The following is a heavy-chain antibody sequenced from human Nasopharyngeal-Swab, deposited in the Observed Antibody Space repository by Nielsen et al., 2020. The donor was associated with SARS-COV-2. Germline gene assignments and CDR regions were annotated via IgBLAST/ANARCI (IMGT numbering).Heavy chain of an antibody. Sequence: GGSLRLSCAASGFTFSSYAMSWVRQAPGKGLEWVSAISGSGGSTYYADSVKGRFTISRDNSKNTPYLQMNSLRTEDTAVYYCAKDVGSGQQLALYYFDYWGREPWSPSPQ. V-gene: IGHV3-23*01. D-gene: IGHD6-13*01. J-gene: IGHJ4*02. CDR3: AKDVGSGQQLALYYFDY. CDR1: GFTFSSYA. CDR2: ISGSGGST.